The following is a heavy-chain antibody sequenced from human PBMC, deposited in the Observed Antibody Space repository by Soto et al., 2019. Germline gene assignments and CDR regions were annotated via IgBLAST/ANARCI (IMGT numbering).Heavy chain of an antibody. J-gene: IGHJ6*03. Sequence: LVESGGGLVQPGGSLRRSCAASGFTFRNYWMHWVSQAPGKGLVWVARIKGDGSRTNYADSVKGRFTISRDNAKNVVYLQVNDLRAEDTAGFYCARGVPDYYYLDVWGKGTTVNVSS. CDR2: IKGDGSRT. V-gene: IGHV3-74*01. CDR1: GFTFRNYW. D-gene: IGHD2-8*01. CDR3: ARGVPDYYYLDV.